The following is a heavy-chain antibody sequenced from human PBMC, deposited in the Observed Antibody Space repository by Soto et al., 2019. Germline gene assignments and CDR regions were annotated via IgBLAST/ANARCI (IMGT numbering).Heavy chain of an antibody. J-gene: IGHJ4*02. CDR1: CYSISSGYY. Sequence: SETLSLTCAVSCYSISSGYYWGWIRQPPGEGLEWIGSIYHSGSTYYNPSLKSRVTISVDTSKNQFSLKLSSVTASDTAMYYCARHDSNGDFDFWGQGTQVTVSS. D-gene: IGHD2-8*01. CDR2: IYHSGST. V-gene: IGHV4-38-2*01. CDR3: ARHDSNGDFDF.